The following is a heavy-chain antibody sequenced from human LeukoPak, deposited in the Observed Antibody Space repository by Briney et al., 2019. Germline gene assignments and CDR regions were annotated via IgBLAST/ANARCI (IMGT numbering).Heavy chain of an antibody. J-gene: IGHJ4*02. Sequence: GGSLRLSCAASGFTFSSYTMSWVRQAPGKGLEWVSSIGGSGGSTHYADSVKGRFTISRDNSKNTLYLQMSSLRVEDTARFYCAKETGYSGYDYGDYWGQGTLVTVSS. V-gene: IGHV3-23*01. CDR1: GFTFSSYT. D-gene: IGHD5-12*01. CDR2: IGGSGGST. CDR3: AKETGYSGYDYGDY.